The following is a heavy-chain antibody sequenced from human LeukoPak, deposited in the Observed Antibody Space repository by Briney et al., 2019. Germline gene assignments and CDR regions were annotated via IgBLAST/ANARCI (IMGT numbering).Heavy chain of an antibody. Sequence: PSETLSLTCTVSGGSISSSGYYWGWIRQPPGKGLEWIGSVDYTGITSHSPSLKSRVTISVDTSKNKFSLKVSSVSAADTGVYYCVSYPYSSYYYHMDVCGRGTTVTGSS. V-gene: IGHV4-39*01. CDR3: VSYPYSSYYYHMDV. CDR2: VDYTGIT. CDR1: GGSISSSGYY. J-gene: IGHJ6*02. D-gene: IGHD5-18*01.